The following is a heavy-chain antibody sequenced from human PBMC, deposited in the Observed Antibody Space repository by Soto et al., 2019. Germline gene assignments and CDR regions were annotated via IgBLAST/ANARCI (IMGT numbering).Heavy chain of an antibody. V-gene: IGHV3-11*06. J-gene: IGHJ4*02. Sequence: QVQLVESGGGLGKPGGSLRLSCAASGFTFSDYYMSWIRQAPGKGLEWVSYISSSSSYTNYADSVKGRFTISRDNAKNSLYLQMNSLSTKDTAVYSCAKVGGSGWLHYWSQGTIVTVSS. CDR2: ISSSSSYT. CDR3: AKVGGSGWLHY. CDR1: GFTFSDYY. D-gene: IGHD6-19*01.